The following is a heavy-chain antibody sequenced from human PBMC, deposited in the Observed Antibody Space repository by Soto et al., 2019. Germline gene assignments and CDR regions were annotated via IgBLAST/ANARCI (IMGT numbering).Heavy chain of an antibody. V-gene: IGHV4-30-2*01. D-gene: IGHD6-19*01. CDR3: ARAGGLGAVAVDY. Sequence: SETLSLTCAVSGGSISSGGYSWSWILHPPGRGLEWIGYIYHSGSAYYNPSLKSRVTISVDRSKNQFSLKLSSVTAADTAVYYCARAGGLGAVAVDYWAQRTLVNVSS. CDR2: IYHSGSA. CDR1: GGSISSGGYS. J-gene: IGHJ4*02.